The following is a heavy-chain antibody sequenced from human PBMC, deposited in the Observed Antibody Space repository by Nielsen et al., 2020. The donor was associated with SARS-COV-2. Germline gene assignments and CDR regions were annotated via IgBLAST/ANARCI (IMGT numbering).Heavy chain of an antibody. CDR1: GFTFSSYD. CDR2: IGTAGDT. V-gene: IGHV3-13*04. D-gene: IGHD3-16*01. Sequence: GGSLRLSCAASGFTFSSYDMHWVRQATGKGLEWVSGIGTAGDTYYSGSVKGRFTISREDAKNSFYLQMNSLRDGGTAVYYCARGWGGFDPWGQGTLVTVSS. J-gene: IGHJ5*02. CDR3: ARGWGGFDP.